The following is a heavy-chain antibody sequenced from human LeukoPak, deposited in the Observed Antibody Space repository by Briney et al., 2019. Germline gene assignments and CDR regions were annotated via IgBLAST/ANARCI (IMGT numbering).Heavy chain of an antibody. CDR3: TRDGRYRSGWMYYFDY. CDR2: IRSKAYGGTT. V-gene: IGHV3-49*03. J-gene: IGHJ4*02. Sequence: GGSLRLSCTASGFTFGDYAMSWFRQAPGKGLEWVGFIRSKAYGGTTEYAASVKGRFTISRDDSKSIAYLQMNSLKTEDTAVYYCTRDGRYRSGWMYYFDYWGQGTLVAVSS. D-gene: IGHD6-19*01. CDR1: GFTFGDYA.